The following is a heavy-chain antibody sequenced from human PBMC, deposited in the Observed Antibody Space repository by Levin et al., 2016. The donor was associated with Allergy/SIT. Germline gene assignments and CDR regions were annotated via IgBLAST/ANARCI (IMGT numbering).Heavy chain of an antibody. Sequence: ASVKVSCKASGYTFTGYYMHWVRQAPGQGLEWMGIINPSGGSTSYAQKFQGRVTMTRDTSTSTVYMELSSLRSEDTAVYYCASRNYYDSSGYYSTHYDAFDIWGQGTMVTVSS. CDR2: INPSGGST. CDR3: ASRNYYDSSGYYSTHYDAFDI. J-gene: IGHJ3*02. D-gene: IGHD3-22*01. V-gene: IGHV1-46*01. CDR1: GYTFTGYY.